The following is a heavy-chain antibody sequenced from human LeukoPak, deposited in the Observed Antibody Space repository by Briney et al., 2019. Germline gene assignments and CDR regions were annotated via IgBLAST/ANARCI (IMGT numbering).Heavy chain of an antibody. V-gene: IGHV3-7*01. CDR2: IKPDGSAQ. CDR1: GFTFNTYA. J-gene: IGHJ5*02. Sequence: GGSLRLSCAGSGFTFNTYAMHWVRRAPGKGLEWVATIKPDGSAQYYVDSVKGRFTISRDNAKNSLFLQINSLRAEDTAVYYCANGGTYSSGPWGQGTLVTVSS. CDR3: ANGGTYSSGP. D-gene: IGHD3-22*01.